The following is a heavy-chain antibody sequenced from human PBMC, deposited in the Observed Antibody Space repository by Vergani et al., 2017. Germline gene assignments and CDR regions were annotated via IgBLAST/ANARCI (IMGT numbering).Heavy chain of an antibody. CDR2: ISSSSSYT. D-gene: IGHD6-13*01. CDR3: ASVYSSSWYVPT. Sequence: QVQLVESGGGLVKPGGSLRLSCAASGFTFSDYYMSWIRQAPGKGLEWVSYISSSSSYTNYADSVKGRFTISRDNAKNSLYLQMNSLRAEDTAVYYCASVYSSSWYVPTWGQGTLVTVSS. CDR1: GFTFSDYY. V-gene: IGHV3-11*06. J-gene: IGHJ5*02.